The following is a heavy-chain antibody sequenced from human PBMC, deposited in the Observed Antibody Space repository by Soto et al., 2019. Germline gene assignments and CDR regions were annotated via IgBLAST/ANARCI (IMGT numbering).Heavy chain of an antibody. CDR1: GFTFSSYA. Sequence: GGSLRLSCAASGFTFSSYAMSWVRQAPGKGLEWVSAISGSGGSTYYADSVKGRFTISRDNSKNTLYLQMNSLRAEDTAVYYCAKALYYGDYVAGFDYWGQGTLVTVSS. J-gene: IGHJ4*02. CDR3: AKALYYGDYVAGFDY. V-gene: IGHV3-23*01. D-gene: IGHD4-17*01. CDR2: ISGSGGST.